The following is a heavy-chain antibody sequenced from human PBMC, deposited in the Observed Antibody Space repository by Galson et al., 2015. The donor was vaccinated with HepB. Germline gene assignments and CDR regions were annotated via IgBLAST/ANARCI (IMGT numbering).Heavy chain of an antibody. CDR1: GFTFSSYA. CDR2: ISGSGGST. J-gene: IGHJ5*02. D-gene: IGHD4-17*01. V-gene: IGHV3-23*01. Sequence: SLRLSCAASGFTFSSYAMSWVRQAPGKGLEWVSAISGSGGSTYYADSVKGRFTISRDNSKNTLYLQMNSLRAEDTAVYYCAKVPVTTFGMDPTFAFDPWGQGTLVTVSS. CDR3: AKVPVTTFGMDPTFAFDP.